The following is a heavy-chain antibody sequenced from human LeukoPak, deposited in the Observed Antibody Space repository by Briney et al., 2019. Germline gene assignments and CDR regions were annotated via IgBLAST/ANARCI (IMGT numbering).Heavy chain of an antibody. V-gene: IGHV3-48*02. CDR3: ARDLYNSRFFDY. CDR2: ISISSNTI. CDR1: GFTFDGST. J-gene: IGHJ4*02. D-gene: IGHD1-14*01. Sequence: GALRLSCAAYGFTFDGSTMNWVRQAPGMGLAWFSYISISSNTIYYADSVKGRFTISRVNAKNSLYLQMNSLRDEDTAVYYCARDLYNSRFFDYWGQGTLVTVSS.